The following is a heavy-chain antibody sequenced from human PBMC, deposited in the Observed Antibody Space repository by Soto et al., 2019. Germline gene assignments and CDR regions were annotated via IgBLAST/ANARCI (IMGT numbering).Heavy chain of an antibody. D-gene: IGHD3-10*01. J-gene: IGHJ3*02. CDR2: IIPIFGTA. V-gene: IGHV1-69*13. Sequence: GASVKVSCKASGGTFSSYAIGWVRQAPGQGLEWMGGIIPIFGTANYAQKFQGRVTITADESTSTAYMELSSLRSEDTAVYYCARVLTSITMGDAFDIWGQGTMVTVSS. CDR1: GGTFSSYA. CDR3: ARVLTSITMGDAFDI.